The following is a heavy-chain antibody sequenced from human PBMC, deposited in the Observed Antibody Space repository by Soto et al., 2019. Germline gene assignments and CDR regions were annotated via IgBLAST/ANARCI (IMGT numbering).Heavy chain of an antibody. CDR1: GFTFSSYA. D-gene: IGHD1-26*01. CDR3: ARDWGGSIVGRVEY. CDR2: ISYDGSNK. J-gene: IGHJ4*02. V-gene: IGHV3-30-3*01. Sequence: QVQLVESGGGVVQPGRSLRLSCAASGFTFSSYAMHWVRQAPGKGLEWVAVISYDGSNKYYADSVKGRFTISRDNSKNTLYLQMNSLRAEDTAVYYCARDWGGSIVGRVEYWGQGTLVTVSS.